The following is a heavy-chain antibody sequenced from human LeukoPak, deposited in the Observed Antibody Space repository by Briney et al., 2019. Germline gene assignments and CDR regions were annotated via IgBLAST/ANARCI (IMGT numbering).Heavy chain of an antibody. Sequence: GGSLRLSCGASGFTFSSYWMHWVRQAPGKGLVWVSRINSDGSSTSYADSVKGRFTISRDNAKNTLYLQMNSLRAEDTAVYYCARVREAYSSGWSTGYYYYYMDVWGKGTTVTVSS. CDR3: ARVREAYSSGWSTGYYYYYMDV. CDR2: INSDGSST. J-gene: IGHJ6*03. CDR1: GFTFSSYW. V-gene: IGHV3-74*01. D-gene: IGHD6-19*01.